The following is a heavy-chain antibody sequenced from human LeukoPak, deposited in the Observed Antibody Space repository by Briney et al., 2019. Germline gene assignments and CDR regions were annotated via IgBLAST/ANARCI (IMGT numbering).Heavy chain of an antibody. V-gene: IGHV3-23*01. CDR1: GFTFSSYA. J-gene: IGHJ3*01. CDR3: ATPYYYDSSGLDAFDL. Sequence: GRSLRLSCAASGFTFSSYAMSWVRQAPGKGLEWVSAISGSGGSTYYADSVKGRFTISRDNSKNTLYLQMNSLRVEDTAVYYCATPYYYDSSGLDAFDLWGQGTMVTVSS. D-gene: IGHD3-22*01. CDR2: ISGSGGST.